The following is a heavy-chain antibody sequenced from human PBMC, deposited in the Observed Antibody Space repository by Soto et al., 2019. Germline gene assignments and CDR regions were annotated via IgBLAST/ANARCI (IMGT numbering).Heavy chain of an antibody. CDR1: GGTFSSYA. Sequence: ASVKVSCKASGGTFSSYAISWVRQAPGQGLEWMGWISAYNGTTNYAQKLQGRVTMTTDTSTSTAYMELRSLRSDDTAVYYCARPIFGDAFDIWGQGTMVTVSS. J-gene: IGHJ3*02. V-gene: IGHV1-18*01. CDR3: ARPIFGDAFDI. D-gene: IGHD3-3*02. CDR2: ISAYNGTT.